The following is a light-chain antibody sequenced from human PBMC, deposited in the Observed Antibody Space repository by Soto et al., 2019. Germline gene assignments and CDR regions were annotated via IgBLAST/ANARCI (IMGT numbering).Light chain of an antibody. CDR2: DAS. Sequence: LLTQSPATLSLSPGERVTLSCRASQSISSYLAWYQQKPGQASRLLLYDASNRATGIPARFSGSGSGTDFTLTISSLEPEDFALYFCQQRSSWPPTFGGGTKVDNK. V-gene: IGKV3-11*01. J-gene: IGKJ4*01. CDR1: QSISSY. CDR3: QQRSSWPPT.